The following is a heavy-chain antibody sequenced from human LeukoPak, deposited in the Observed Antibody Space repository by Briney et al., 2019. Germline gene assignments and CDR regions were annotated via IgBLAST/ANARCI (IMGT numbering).Heavy chain of an antibody. V-gene: IGHV4-34*01. D-gene: IGHD3-3*01. CDR1: GVSFSGYY. CDR2: IKHSGII. Sequence: SETLCLTCAVSGVSFSGYYWSWIRQPPGKGLEWIGEIKHSGIIHYNPSLKSRVSISVGTSTNQFSLTLNSVTAADTAVYYCARGLVSGGILEWLLDWAQGTLVTVSS. J-gene: IGHJ4*02. CDR3: ARGLVSGGILEWLLD.